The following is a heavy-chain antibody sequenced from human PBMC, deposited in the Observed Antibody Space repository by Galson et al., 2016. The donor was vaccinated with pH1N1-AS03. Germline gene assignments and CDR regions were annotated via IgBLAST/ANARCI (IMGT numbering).Heavy chain of an antibody. CDR1: GFTFNKYV. CDR2: VYPNGVSP. J-gene: IGHJ3*01. CDR3: VKDLTGWGVFDF. V-gene: IGHV3-64D*06. D-gene: IGHD6-19*01. Sequence: SLRLSCAGSGFTFNKYVMHWVRQAPGKGLEYVSGVYPNGVSPHYADSVKDRFTISRDNSKNTLSLQMSSLTTEDTAVYYCVKDLTGWGVFDFWGQGTMVTVS.